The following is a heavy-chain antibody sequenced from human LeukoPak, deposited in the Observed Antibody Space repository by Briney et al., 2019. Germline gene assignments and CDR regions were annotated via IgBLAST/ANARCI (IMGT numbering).Heavy chain of an antibody. V-gene: IGHV3-53*01. Sequence: GGSLRLSCAVSGLXVSSNSITWVRQAPGKGLEWVSLIYSGGNTSYAVSVQAQFTTSTENSRNTRYLQLNSLRAEDTAVYYCGRLKRSGYIIDLWGQGTLVTVSS. CDR1: GLXVSSNS. CDR2: IYSGGNT. D-gene: IGHD3-16*02. CDR3: GRLKRSGYIIDL. J-gene: IGHJ4*02.